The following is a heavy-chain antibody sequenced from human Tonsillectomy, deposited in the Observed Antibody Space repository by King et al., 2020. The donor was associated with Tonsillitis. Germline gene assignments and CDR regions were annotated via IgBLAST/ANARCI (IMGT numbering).Heavy chain of an antibody. CDR1: GFTFSSYW. V-gene: IGHV3-7*01. CDR3: AREVEYCSGGSCYSRYYGMDV. J-gene: IGHJ6*02. Sequence: VQLVESGGGLVQPGGSRRLSCAASGFTFSSYWMSWVRQAPGKGLEGVANIKQDGGEKYYVDSVKGRFTISRDKAKNSLYLQMNSLRAEDTAVYYCAREVEYCSGGSCYSRYYGMDVWGQGTTVTVSS. D-gene: IGHD2-15*01. CDR2: IKQDGGEK.